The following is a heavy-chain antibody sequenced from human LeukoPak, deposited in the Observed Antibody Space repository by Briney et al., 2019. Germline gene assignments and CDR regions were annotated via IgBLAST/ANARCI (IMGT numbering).Heavy chain of an antibody. CDR1: AFSFGIYA. CDR2: IYPSSDEI. V-gene: IGHV3-23*01. CDR3: AKYSQTGDPFDY. D-gene: IGHD7-27*01. J-gene: IGHJ4*02. Sequence: GGSLRLSCAASAFSFGIYAMIRVRQAPGKGLEWVSVIYPSSDEIRYAESVKGRFTVSRDNSKNTLSLQMNSPRAEDTAIYYCAKYSQTGDPFDYWGQGTLVAVSS.